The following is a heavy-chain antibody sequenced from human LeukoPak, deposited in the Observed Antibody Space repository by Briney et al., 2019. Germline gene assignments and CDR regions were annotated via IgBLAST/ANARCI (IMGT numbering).Heavy chain of an antibody. Sequence: ASETLSLTCAVYGGSFSGYYWSWIRQPPGKGPEWVGDINHSGSTNYNPSLKSRVTISVDTSKNQFSLKLSSVTAAHTAVYYCARDYCSSTSCYLDYGGQGTLVTVSS. J-gene: IGHJ4*02. CDR3: ARDYCSSTSCYLDY. V-gene: IGHV4-34*01. CDR2: INHSGST. CDR1: GGSFSGYY. D-gene: IGHD2-2*01.